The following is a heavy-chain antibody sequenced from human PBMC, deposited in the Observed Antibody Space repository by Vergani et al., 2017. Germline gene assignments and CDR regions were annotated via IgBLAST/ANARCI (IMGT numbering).Heavy chain of an antibody. CDR1: GGSISRSSYY. CDR3: ARHTAGNYYYYGMDV. CDR2: IYYSGST. J-gene: IGHJ6*02. V-gene: IGHV4-39*01. Sequence: QLQLQESGPGLVKPSETLSLTCTVSGGSISRSSYYWGWIRQPPGKGLEWIGCIYYSGSTYYNPSLKSRVIISVDTSKNQFSLKLSSVTAADTAVYYCARHTAGNYYYYGMDVWGQGTTVTVSS. D-gene: IGHD5-18*01.